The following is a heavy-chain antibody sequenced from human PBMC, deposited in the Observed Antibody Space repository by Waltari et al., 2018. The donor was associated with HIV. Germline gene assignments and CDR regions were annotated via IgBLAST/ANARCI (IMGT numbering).Heavy chain of an antibody. CDR1: GDSINSGGYY. V-gene: IGHV4-31*03. J-gene: IGHJ2*01. CDR3: ARVGYYYFDL. CDR2: AYYSGST. Sequence: QVQLQESGPGLVKPSQTLSLTCTVSGDSINSGGYYWAWIRQPPGRGLRRSGFDIWAWIRQHHGKGLQWIGFAYYSGSTFFNPSFKSRATISGDTSKNQFSLELTSLTAADTAVYYCARVGYYYFDLWGRGTLVTVSS. D-gene: IGHD2-15*01.